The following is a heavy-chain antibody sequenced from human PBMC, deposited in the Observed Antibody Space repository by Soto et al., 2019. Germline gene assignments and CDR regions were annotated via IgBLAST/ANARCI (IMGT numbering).Heavy chain of an antibody. V-gene: IGHV3-23*01. CDR2: ISDNGGNT. CDR1: GFTFSSYA. CDR3: AKGGMVRGVIGYYYYMDV. J-gene: IGHJ6*03. Sequence: GGSLRLSCAASGFTFSSYAMSWVRQAPGKGLEWVSVISDNGGNTYYADSVKGRFTISRDNSKNTLYLQMNSLRAEDTAVYYCAKGGMVRGVIGYYYYMDVWGKGTTVTVSS. D-gene: IGHD3-10*01.